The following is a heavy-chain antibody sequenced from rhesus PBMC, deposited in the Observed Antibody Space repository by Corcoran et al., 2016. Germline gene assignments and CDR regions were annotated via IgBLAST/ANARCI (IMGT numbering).Heavy chain of an antibody. J-gene: IGHJ4*01. CDR1: GFTFSNYW. Sequence: EVQLVESGGGLVQPGGSLRLSCAASGFTFSNYWMSWVRQAPGKGLEWVGFIKNKANGVTSAYAESVKGRFTISRDDSKNTLYLQMNSLKTEDTAVYYCTRVGGYSGNGYWGQGVLVTVSS. V-gene: IGHV3S11*01. CDR2: IKNKANGVTS. CDR3: TRVGGYSGNGY. D-gene: IGHD3-16*01.